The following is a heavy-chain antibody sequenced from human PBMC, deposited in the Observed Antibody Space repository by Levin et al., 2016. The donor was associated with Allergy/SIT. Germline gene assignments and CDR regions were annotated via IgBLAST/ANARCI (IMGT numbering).Heavy chain of an antibody. Sequence: GESLKISCAASGFTFSNAWMTWVRQAPGKGLEWVGRIKSKSDGGTADYAAPVKGRLTISRDDSRNTMYLQMNSLETEDTAVYYCNTWTTTVRGGDWSDYWGQGTLVTVSS. J-gene: IGHJ4*02. D-gene: IGHD2-21*02. CDR3: NTWTTTVRGGDWSDY. CDR1: GFTFSNAW. CDR2: IKSKSDGGTA. V-gene: IGHV3-15*01.